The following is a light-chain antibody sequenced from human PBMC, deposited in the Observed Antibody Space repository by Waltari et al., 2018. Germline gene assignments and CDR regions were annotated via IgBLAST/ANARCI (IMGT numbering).Light chain of an antibody. CDR2: GAS. J-gene: IGKJ1*01. CDR1: QSVSSNY. Sequence: EIVLTQSPGTLSLSPGERATLSCRGSQSVSSNYLAWYQRKPGQAPRLLIYGASSRATGVPDRFSGSGSGTDFTLTIIRLEPEDFAVYYCQQYGTSPTTFGQGTKVEIK. V-gene: IGKV3-20*01. CDR3: QQYGTSPTT.